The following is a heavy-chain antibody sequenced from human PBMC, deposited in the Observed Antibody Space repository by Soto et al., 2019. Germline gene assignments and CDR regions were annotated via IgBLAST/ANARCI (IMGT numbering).Heavy chain of an antibody. J-gene: IGHJ6*02. CDR1: GFTFSDHY. D-gene: IGHD2-2*01. CDR2: TRNKANSYTT. Sequence: GGSLRLSCAASGFTFSDHYMDWVRQAPGKGLEWVGRTRNKANSYTTEYAASVKGRFTISRDDSKNSLYLQMNSLKTEDTAVYYCAREPEDIVVVPAALNGMDVWGQGTTVTVPS. V-gene: IGHV3-72*01. CDR3: AREPEDIVVVPAALNGMDV.